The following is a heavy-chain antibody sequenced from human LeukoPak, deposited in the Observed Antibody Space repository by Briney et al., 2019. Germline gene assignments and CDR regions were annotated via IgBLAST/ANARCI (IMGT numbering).Heavy chain of an antibody. V-gene: IGHV3-74*01. J-gene: IGHJ4*02. D-gene: IGHD6-13*01. CDR1: GFTFSSYW. CDR2: INSGGIST. Sequence: PGGSLRLSCAASGFTFSSYWMHWVRQAPGKGLVWVSRINSGGISTTYADSVKGRFTISRDNAKNTLYLQMNILRAEDTAAYYCARGHSSSSYFDYWGQGTLVTVSS. CDR3: ARGHSSSSYFDY.